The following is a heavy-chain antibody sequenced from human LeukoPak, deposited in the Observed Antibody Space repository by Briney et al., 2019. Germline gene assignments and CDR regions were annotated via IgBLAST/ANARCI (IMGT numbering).Heavy chain of an antibody. CDR1: GYTFTSYY. J-gene: IGHJ4*02. CDR2: INPSGGST. Sequence: ASVKVSCKASGYTFTSYYMHWVRQAPGQGLEWMGIINPSGGSTSYAQKLQGRVTMTRDTSTSTVYMELSSLRSEDTAVYYCARDSQYYDILTGYYELVYWGQGTLVTVSS. V-gene: IGHV1-46*01. D-gene: IGHD3-9*01. CDR3: ARDSQYYDILTGYYELVY.